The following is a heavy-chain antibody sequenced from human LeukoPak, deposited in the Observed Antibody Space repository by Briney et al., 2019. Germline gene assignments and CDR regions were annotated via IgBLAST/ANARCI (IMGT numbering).Heavy chain of an antibody. J-gene: IGHJ6*03. CDR2: ISAYNGNT. V-gene: IGHV1-18*04. Sequence: GASVKVSCKASGYTFTGYYMHWVRQAPGQGLEWMGWISAYNGNTNYAQKLQGRVSMTTDTSTSTAYMELRSLRSDDTAVYYCARAHLLGVVTLEVRREYYYYYMGVWGKGTTVTVSS. D-gene: IGHD3-3*01. CDR3: ARAHLLGVVTLEVRREYYYYYMGV. CDR1: GYTFTGYY.